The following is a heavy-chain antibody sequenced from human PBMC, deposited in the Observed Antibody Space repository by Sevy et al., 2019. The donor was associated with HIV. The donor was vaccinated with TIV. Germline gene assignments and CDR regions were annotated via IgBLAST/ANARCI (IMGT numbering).Heavy chain of an antibody. J-gene: IGHJ4*02. CDR3: ARAANVDTAMVYYFDY. CDR1: GFTFSSYS. D-gene: IGHD5-18*01. Sequence: GGSLRLSCAASGFTFSSYSMNWVRQAPGKGLEWVSSISSSSSYIYYAGSVKGRFTISRENAKNTLYLQMNSLRAKDTAVNYCARAANVDTAMVYYFDYWGQGTLVTVSS. CDR2: ISSSSSYI. V-gene: IGHV3-21*01.